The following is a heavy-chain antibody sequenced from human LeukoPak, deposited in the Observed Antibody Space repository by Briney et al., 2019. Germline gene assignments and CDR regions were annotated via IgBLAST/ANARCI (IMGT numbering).Heavy chain of an antibody. D-gene: IGHD2-15*01. J-gene: IGHJ4*02. CDR1: NGSFNVCY. Sequence: PSETLSLTCAVSNGSFNVCYWSWIRQSPGKGLEWIGEVNHSGSTNYNPSLKGRITISADTSKSHFSLELTSVTAADTSVYYCAISGWSYPKRTDSWGQGTLVTVSS. V-gene: IGHV4-34*01. CDR2: VNHSGST. CDR3: AISGWSYPKRTDS.